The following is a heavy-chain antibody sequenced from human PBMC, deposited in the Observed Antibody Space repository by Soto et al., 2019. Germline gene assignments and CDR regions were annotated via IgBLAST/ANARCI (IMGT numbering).Heavy chain of an antibody. J-gene: IGHJ6*02. D-gene: IGHD4-17*01. CDR3: ARFGATVTTHYYYYGMDV. CDR1: GGSFSGYY. V-gene: IGHV4-34*01. Sequence: PSETLSLTCAVYGGSFSGYYWSWIRQPPGKGLEWIGEINHSGSTNYNPSLKSRVTISVDTSKNQFSLKLSSVTAADTTVYYCARFGATVTTHYYYYGMDVWGQGTTVTVSS. CDR2: INHSGST.